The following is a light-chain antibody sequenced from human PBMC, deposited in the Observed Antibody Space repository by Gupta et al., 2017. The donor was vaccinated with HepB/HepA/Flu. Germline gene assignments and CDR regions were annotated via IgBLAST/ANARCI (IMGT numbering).Light chain of an antibody. V-gene: IGLV3-21*03. CDR3: QVWDSSSDHVV. Sequence: SYVLTQPPSASVAPGKTARITCGGNNIGSKSVHWYQQKPGQAPVLVVYADSDRPSGIPERFSGSNSGNTATLTISRVEAGDEADYSCQVWDSSSDHVVFGGGTKLTVL. CDR2: ADS. J-gene: IGLJ2*01. CDR1: NIGSKS.